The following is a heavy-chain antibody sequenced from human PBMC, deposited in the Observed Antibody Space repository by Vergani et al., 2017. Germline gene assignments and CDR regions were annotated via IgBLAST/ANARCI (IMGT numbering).Heavy chain of an antibody. J-gene: IGHJ4*02. D-gene: IGHD5-24*01. CDR2: TWYEGNNN. CDR1: SFKLGDYG. CDR3: ARETRDNPSSLDY. V-gene: IGHV3-33*01. Sequence: QVQLVESGGGVVQPGRSLRLSCTPSSFKLGDYGMHWVRQAPGRGLEWVSMTWYEGNNNYYADSVKGRFTISKDISKNTLYLQMNSLRGDDTAVYYCARETRDNPSSLDYWGQGTLVTVSS.